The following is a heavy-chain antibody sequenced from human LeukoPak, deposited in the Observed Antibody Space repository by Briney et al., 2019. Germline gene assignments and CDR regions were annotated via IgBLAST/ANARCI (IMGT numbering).Heavy chain of an antibody. CDR2: ISYDGSNK. CDR1: GFTFSGYG. J-gene: IGHJ4*02. CDR3: AKDGNRQWLVGGYFDY. V-gene: IGHV3-30*18. Sequence: GGSLRLSCAASGFTFSGYGMHWVRQAPGKGLEWVAVISYDGSNKYYADSVKGRFTISRDNSKNTLYLQMNSLRAEDTAVYYCAKDGNRQWLVGGYFDYWGQGTLVTVSS. D-gene: IGHD6-19*01.